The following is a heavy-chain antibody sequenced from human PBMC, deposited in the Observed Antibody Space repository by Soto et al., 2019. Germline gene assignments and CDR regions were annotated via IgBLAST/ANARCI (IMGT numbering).Heavy chain of an antibody. V-gene: IGHV4-34*01. CDR3: ARHKITRLYDY. CDR2: INHSGST. D-gene: IGHD3-10*01. CDR1: GGSFSGYY. J-gene: IGHJ4*02. Sequence: QVQLQQWGAGLLKPSETLSLTCAVYGGSFSGYYWTWIRQPPGTGLEWIGDINHSGSTNYNPCLKSRVTISVDTSKNQCSLKLTSVTAADTAVYYCARHKITRLYDYLGQRTLVTVSS.